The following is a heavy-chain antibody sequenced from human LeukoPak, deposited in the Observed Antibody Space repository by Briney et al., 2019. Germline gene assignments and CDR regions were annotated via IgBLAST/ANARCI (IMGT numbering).Heavy chain of an antibody. CDR3: ARVASGIDAFDI. D-gene: IGHD5-12*01. V-gene: IGHV1-18*01. Sequence: ASVKVSCKASGYTFTSYGISWVRQAPGQGLEWMGWTSAYNGNTNYAQKLQGRVTMTTDTSTSTAYMELRSLRSDDTAVYYCARVASGIDAFDIWGQGTMVTVSS. CDR2: TSAYNGNT. J-gene: IGHJ3*02. CDR1: GYTFTSYG.